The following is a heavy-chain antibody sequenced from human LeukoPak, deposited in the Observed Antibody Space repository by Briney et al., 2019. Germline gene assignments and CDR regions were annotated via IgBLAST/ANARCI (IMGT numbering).Heavy chain of an antibody. CDR1: GYTFTSYD. Sequence: ASVKVSCKASGYTFTSYDINWVRQATGQGLEWMGWMNPNSGNTGYAQKFQGRVTMTRNTSISTAYMELSSLRSEDTAVYYCAIADDYYDSSGYRADYWGQGILVTVSS. CDR2: MNPNSGNT. J-gene: IGHJ4*02. V-gene: IGHV1-8*01. CDR3: AIADDYYDSSGYRADY. D-gene: IGHD3-22*01.